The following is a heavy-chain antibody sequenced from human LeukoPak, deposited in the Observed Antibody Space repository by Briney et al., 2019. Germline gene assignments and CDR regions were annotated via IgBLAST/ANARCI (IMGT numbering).Heavy chain of an antibody. J-gene: IGHJ6*02. CDR1: GGSISSSSYY. CDR2: IYYSGST. D-gene: IGHD3-10*01. V-gene: IGHV4-39*01. Sequence: SETLSLTCTVSGGSISSSSYYWGWIRQPPGKGLEWIGSIYYSGSTYYNPSLESRVTISVDTSKNQFSLKLSSVTAADTAVYYCARQITMVRGVIINDIYYYGMDVWGQGTTVPVSS. CDR3: ARQITMVRGVIINDIYYYGMDV.